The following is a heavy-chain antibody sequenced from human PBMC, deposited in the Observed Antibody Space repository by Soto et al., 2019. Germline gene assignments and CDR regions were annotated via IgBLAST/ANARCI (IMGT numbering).Heavy chain of an antibody. CDR3: AREGRYCSSTSCLTYYYYGMDV. J-gene: IGHJ6*02. Sequence: PGRFLRLSCVASGFDFRSYEMNWVRQAPGKALEWVSYISISGSTIYYADSVKGRFTISRDNAKNSLYLQMNSLRAEDTAVYYCAREGRYCSSTSCLTYYYYGMDVWGQGTTVTVSS. CDR2: ISISGSTI. V-gene: IGHV3-48*03. D-gene: IGHD2-2*01. CDR1: GFDFRSYE.